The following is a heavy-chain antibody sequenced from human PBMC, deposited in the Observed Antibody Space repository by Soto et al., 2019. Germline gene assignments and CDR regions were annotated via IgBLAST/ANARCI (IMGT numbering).Heavy chain of an antibody. CDR3: AKDTGPN. Sequence: GGSLRLSCAASGFTFDNYAMHWVRQAPGKGLEWVSGISWNSNTIAYADSVKGRYTISRDNAKNSLYLQMNSLRAEDTAFYYCAKDTGPNWGQGTLVTVSS. J-gene: IGHJ4*02. CDR2: ISWNSNTI. CDR1: GFTFDNYA. V-gene: IGHV3-9*01.